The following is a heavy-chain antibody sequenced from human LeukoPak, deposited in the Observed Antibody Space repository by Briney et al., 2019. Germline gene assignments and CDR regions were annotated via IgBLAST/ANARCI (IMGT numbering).Heavy chain of an antibody. CDR2: ITTSSSYI. Sequence: PGGSLRLSCAASGFNFNSYEMNWVRQALGKWLQRVSSITTSSSYIYYADSVKGRFTISRDNAKNSLYLHMNSLRAEDTAVYYCARYRFVVGATDSFDIWGQGTMVTVSS. V-gene: IGHV3-21*01. CDR3: ARYRFVVGATDSFDI. CDR1: GFNFNSYE. D-gene: IGHD1-26*01. J-gene: IGHJ3*02.